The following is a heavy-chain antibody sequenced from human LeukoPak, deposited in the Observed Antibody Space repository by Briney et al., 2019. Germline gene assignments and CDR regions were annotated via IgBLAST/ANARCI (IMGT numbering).Heavy chain of an antibody. CDR1: GFNFIDYS. Sequence: GGSLRLSCAASGFNFIDYSMNWVRQAPGKGLEWISYIGISSGNTKYADSVKGRFTISRDKARNSLYLQMNSLRVEDTAMYYCARDHRYAFDNWGHGTRVTVSS. CDR2: IGISSGNT. CDR3: ARDHRYAFDN. D-gene: IGHD5-12*01. V-gene: IGHV3-48*01. J-gene: IGHJ4*01.